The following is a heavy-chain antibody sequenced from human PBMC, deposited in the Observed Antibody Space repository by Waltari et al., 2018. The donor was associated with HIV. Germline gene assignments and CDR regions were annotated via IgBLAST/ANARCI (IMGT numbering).Heavy chain of an antibody. J-gene: IGHJ6*03. V-gene: IGHV3-23*04. D-gene: IGHD6-25*01. CDR2: ISGSGGST. CDR1: GFTFSSYA. CDR3: AKDLGYKQVEHYMDV. Sequence: EVQLVESGGGLVQPGGSLRLSCAASGFTFSSYAMNWVRQAPGKGMEWVSAISGSGGSTYYADSVKGRFTISRDKSKNTLYLQMNSLRAEDTAVYYCAKDLGYKQVEHYMDVWGKGTTVTVSS.